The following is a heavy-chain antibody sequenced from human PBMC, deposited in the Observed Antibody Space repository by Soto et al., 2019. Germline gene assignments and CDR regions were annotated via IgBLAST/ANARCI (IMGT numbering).Heavy chain of an antibody. CDR2: IYYSGST. CDR1: GVSISSYC. J-gene: IGHJ5*02. D-gene: IGHD1-1*01. Sequence: SETLSLTCTVSGVSISSYCWSWIRQPPGKGLEWIGYIYYSGSTNYNPSLKSRVTISVDTSKNQFSLKLSSVTAADTAVYYCARVADWNDGNWFDPWGQGTLVTVSS. V-gene: IGHV4-59*01. CDR3: ARVADWNDGNWFDP.